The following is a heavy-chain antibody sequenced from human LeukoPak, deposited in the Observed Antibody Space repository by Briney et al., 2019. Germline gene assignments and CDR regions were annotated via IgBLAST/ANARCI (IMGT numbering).Heavy chain of an antibody. V-gene: IGHV3-23*01. D-gene: IGHD3-10*01. J-gene: IGHJ4*02. CDR2: ISGRGGTT. Sequence: GGSLRLSCAASGFTFSTYGMNWVRQAPGKGLEWVSVISGRGGTTYYADSVKGRFTISRDNSKNTLYLQMNSLRAEDTAVYSCAKAASGFGDYFDYWGQGTLVTVSS. CDR3: AKAASGFGDYFDY. CDR1: GFTFSTYG.